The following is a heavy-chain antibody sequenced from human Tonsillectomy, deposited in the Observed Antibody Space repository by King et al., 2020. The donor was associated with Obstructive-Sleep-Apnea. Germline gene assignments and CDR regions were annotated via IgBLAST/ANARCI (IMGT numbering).Heavy chain of an antibody. D-gene: IGHD3-10*01. Sequence: ITLKESGPTLVKPTQTLTLTCTFSGVSLSTSGVGVGWFREPPGKALEGLARIYWDDDKRYSPSLKSRLTITKDTSKNQVVLTMTNIDPVDTATYYCALPNRGPWGQGTLVTVSS. CDR2: IYWDDDK. CDR3: ALPNRGP. CDR1: GVSLSTSGVG. J-gene: IGHJ5*02. V-gene: IGHV2-5*02.